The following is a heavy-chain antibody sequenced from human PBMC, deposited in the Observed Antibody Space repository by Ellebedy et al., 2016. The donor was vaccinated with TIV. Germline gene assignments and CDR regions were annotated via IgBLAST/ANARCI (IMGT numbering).Heavy chain of an antibody. J-gene: IGHJ5*02. D-gene: IGHD6-13*01. Sequence: SETLSLTXTVSGGSLSGFHWSRIRQTPGKGLEWIGYISYSGVTSYNPSLKSRVIISVDTSKNQFSLNLSSVTAADTAVYYCAKLGNPAQAAAATGSWGQGTLVTVSS. V-gene: IGHV4-59*01. CDR3: AKLGNPAQAAAATGS. CDR1: GGSLSGFH. CDR2: ISYSGVT.